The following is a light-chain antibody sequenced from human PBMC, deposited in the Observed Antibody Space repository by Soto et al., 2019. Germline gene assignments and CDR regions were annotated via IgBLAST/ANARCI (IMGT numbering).Light chain of an antibody. V-gene: IGKV1-33*01. CDR1: QDIREN. J-gene: IGKJ1*01. CDR3: QQYDNLPRT. CDR2: GAS. Sequence: DIQMTQSPSSLSASVGDRVTITGQASQDIRENLNWFQQKPGKAPKLLMYGASSLETGVPSRFSGSGSGTDFTFTINSLQPEDIATYYCQQYDNLPRTFGHGTKVEIK.